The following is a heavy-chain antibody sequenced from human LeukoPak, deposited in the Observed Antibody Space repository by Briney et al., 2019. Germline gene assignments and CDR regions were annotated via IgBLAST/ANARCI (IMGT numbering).Heavy chain of an antibody. V-gene: IGHV3-20*04. CDR3: AGYYYDSSRGFDL. D-gene: IGHD3-22*01. CDR2: INWNGAWT. Sequence: PGGSLRLSCAASGFKFDDYGMSWVRQAPGKGLEWVCDINWNGAWTGYADSVKGRFTISRDNAKNSVYLQMNSLRAEDTALYYCAGYYYDSSRGFDLWGQGTLVTVSA. CDR1: GFKFDDYG. J-gene: IGHJ5*02.